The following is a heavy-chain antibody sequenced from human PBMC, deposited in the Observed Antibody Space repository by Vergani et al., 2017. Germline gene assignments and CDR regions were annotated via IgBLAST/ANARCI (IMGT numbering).Heavy chain of an antibody. CDR2: ISYDGSNK. CDR1: GFTFSSYA. V-gene: IGHV3-30-3*01. J-gene: IGHJ5*02. CDR3: ARDLGRWYSGSQEGCDP. Sequence: QVQLVESGGGVVQPGRSLRLSCAASGFTFSSYAMHWVRQAPGKGLEWVAVISYDGSNKYYADSVKGRFTISRDNSKNTLYLQMNSLRAEDTAVYYCARDLGRWYSGSQEGCDPWGQGTLVTVYS. D-gene: IGHD1-26*01.